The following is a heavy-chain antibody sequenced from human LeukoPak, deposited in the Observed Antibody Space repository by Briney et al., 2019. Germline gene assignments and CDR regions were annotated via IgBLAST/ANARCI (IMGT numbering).Heavy chain of an antibody. V-gene: IGHV3-9*01. CDR3: AKDRTYYDFWSGPSISYYFDY. J-gene: IGHJ4*02. Sequence: GXXXNXXXIGYADSVKGRFTISRDNAKNSLYLQMNSLRAEDTALYYCAKDRTYYDFWSGPSISYYFDYWGQGTLVTVSS. CDR2: XXXNXXXI. D-gene: IGHD3-3*01.